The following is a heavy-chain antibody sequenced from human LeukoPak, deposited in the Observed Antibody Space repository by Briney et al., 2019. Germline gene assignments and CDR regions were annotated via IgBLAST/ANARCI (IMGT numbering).Heavy chain of an antibody. CDR3: ARHMGLGYSYGYPYFDY. D-gene: IGHD5-18*01. CDR1: GGSISSYY. Sequence: SETLSLTCTLSGGSISSYYWSWIRQPPGKGLEWIGYIYYSGRPNYNPFLKSRVTISVDTSKNQFSLKLSSVTAADTAVYYCARHMGLGYSYGYPYFDYWGQGTLVTVSS. J-gene: IGHJ4*02. V-gene: IGHV4-59*08. CDR2: IYYSGRP.